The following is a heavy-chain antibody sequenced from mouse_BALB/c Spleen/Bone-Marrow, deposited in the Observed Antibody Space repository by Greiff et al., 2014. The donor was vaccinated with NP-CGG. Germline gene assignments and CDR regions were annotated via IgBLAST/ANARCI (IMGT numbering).Heavy chain of an antibody. CDR1: GYTFTSYV. V-gene: IGHV1-14*01. D-gene: IGHD2-2*01. J-gene: IGHJ1*01. Sequence: EVQLQQSGPELVKPGASVKMSCKASGYTFTSYVMHWVKQKPGQGLEWIRNINPYNDNTKYNEKFKGKATLTSDKSSSTAYMELSSLTSEDSAVDYCARSLYGYDWYFDVWGAGTTVTVSS. CDR3: ARSLYGYDWYFDV. CDR2: INPYNDNT.